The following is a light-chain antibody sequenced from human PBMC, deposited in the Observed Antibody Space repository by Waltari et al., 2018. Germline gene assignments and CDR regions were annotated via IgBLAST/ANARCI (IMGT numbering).Light chain of an antibody. J-gene: IGLJ3*02. CDR1: SGSVSSTSY. CDR3: LVYMGSGIWV. Sequence: QTVVTQEPSLSVSPGGTVTLTCVLSSGSVSSTSYVSWYQQRPGQTTRTLVYKSNIRPSGGPDRFSGSSLGNKAALSITGAQADDECDYYCLVYMGSGIWVFGGGTKLTVL. V-gene: IGLV8-61*01. CDR2: KSN.